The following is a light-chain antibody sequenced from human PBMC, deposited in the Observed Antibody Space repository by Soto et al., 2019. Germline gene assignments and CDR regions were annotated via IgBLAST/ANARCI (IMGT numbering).Light chain of an antibody. CDR3: QHYIGYSGM. V-gene: IGKV1-5*03. CDR2: NAP. J-gene: IGKJ1*01. CDR1: QSLNSW. Sequence: DIQMTQSPSTLSASVGDRVTITCRASQSLNSWLAWYQHKPGKAPKLMIHNAPVLTIGVPSRFIGSDSGAEFTLTICSLQPDDFATYCFQHYIGYSGMFGQGTKVDI.